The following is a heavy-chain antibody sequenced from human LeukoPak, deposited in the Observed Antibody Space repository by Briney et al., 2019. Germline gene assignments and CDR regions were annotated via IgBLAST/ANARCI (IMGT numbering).Heavy chain of an antibody. Sequence: GESLKISCKGSGYSFTSYWIGWVRQMPGKGLEWVGIIYPGDSDTRYSPSFQGQVTISADKSISTAYLQWSSLKASDTAMYYCARRVEMATTGNYYYYYMDVWGKGTTVTVSS. CDR3: ARRVEMATTGNYYYYYMDV. CDR1: GYSFTSYW. D-gene: IGHD5-24*01. CDR2: IYPGDSDT. V-gene: IGHV5-51*01. J-gene: IGHJ6*03.